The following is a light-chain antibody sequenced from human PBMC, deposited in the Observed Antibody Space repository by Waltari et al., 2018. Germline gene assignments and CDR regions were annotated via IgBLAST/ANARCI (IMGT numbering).Light chain of an antibody. V-gene: IGKV3-11*01. Sequence: VFTQSPATLSLSPGERATRPCRASQTIYNYLAWYQQKPGQAPRLLIYDASNRATGIPDRFSGSGSGTDFTLIISRLEPEDFVVYYCQHRNNWPWTFGQGSKVEIK. CDR2: DAS. CDR1: QTIYNY. J-gene: IGKJ1*01. CDR3: QHRNNWPWT.